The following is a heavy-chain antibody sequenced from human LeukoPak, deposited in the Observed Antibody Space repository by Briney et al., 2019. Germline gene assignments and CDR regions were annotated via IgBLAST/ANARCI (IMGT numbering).Heavy chain of an antibody. D-gene: IGHD1-26*01. V-gene: IGHV1-69*01. Sequence: GASVKVSCKASGGTFSSYATSWVRQAPGQGLEWMGGIIPIFGTANYAQKFQGRVTITADESTSTAYMELSSLRSEDTAVYYCARGLRVVGAYDYWGQGTLVTVSS. J-gene: IGHJ4*02. CDR2: IIPIFGTA. CDR1: GGTFSSYA. CDR3: ARGLRVVGAYDY.